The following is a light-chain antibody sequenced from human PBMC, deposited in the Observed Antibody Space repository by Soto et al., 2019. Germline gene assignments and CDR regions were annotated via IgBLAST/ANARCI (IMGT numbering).Light chain of an antibody. CDR2: RAS. Sequence: EIVLTQSPGTLSLSPGERATLSCRASQSVSSSYLAWYQHKPGQAPRLLIYRASNRAAGIPDRFSGSGSGTDFTLTISRLEPEAFAVYYCQQSGTFGQGTKVEIK. V-gene: IGKV3-20*01. CDR3: QQSGT. CDR1: QSVSSSY. J-gene: IGKJ1*01.